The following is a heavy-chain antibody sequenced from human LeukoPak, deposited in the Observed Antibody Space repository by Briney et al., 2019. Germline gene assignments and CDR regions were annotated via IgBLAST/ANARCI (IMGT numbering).Heavy chain of an antibody. CDR2: INPSGGGT. D-gene: IGHD6-19*01. CDR3: ARDLAVAGNWFDP. Sequence: ASVKVSCKASGYTFTSHYIHWVRQAPGQGLEWVGVINPSGGGTSYAHKLQGRVTVSRGTSTSTVHMELSSLTSDDTAVYYCARDLAVAGNWFDPWGQGTLVTVSS. CDR1: GYTFTSHY. V-gene: IGHV1-46*01. J-gene: IGHJ5*02.